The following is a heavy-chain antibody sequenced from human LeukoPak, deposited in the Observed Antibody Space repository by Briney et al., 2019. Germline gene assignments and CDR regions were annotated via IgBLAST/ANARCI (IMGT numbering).Heavy chain of an antibody. J-gene: IGHJ4*02. CDR1: GGSFSGYY. D-gene: IGHD6-19*01. V-gene: IGHV4-34*01. CDR2: INHSGST. Sequence: SSETLSLTCAVYGGSFSGYYWSWIRQPPGKGLEWIGEINHSGSTNYNPSLKSRVTISVDTSKNQFSLKLSSVTAADTAVYYCARAPGYSSSDYWGRGTLVTVSS. CDR3: ARAPGYSSSDY.